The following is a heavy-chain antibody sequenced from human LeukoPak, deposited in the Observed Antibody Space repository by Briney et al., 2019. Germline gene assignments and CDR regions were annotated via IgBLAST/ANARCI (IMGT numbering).Heavy chain of an antibody. D-gene: IGHD4-11*01. CDR3: ARHAHYSNYGPNDY. V-gene: IGHV4-34*01. Sequence: GSLRLSCAASGFTFRDAWMTWVRQAPGKGLEWIAQINHGGSTNYNPSLKSRVIISVDTSKNQFSLKLKSVTAADTAVYYCARHAHYSNYGPNDYWGQGTLVTVSS. CDR2: INHGGST. J-gene: IGHJ4*02. CDR1: GFTFRDAW.